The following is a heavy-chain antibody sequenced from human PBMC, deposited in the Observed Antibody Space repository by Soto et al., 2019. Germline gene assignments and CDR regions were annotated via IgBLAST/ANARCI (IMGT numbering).Heavy chain of an antibody. D-gene: IGHD2-2*01. CDR1: GYTFTGYY. V-gene: IGHV1-2*04. CDR3: ARDRSHVYCSSTSCYTGMDV. CDR2: INPNSGGT. J-gene: IGHJ6*02. Sequence: ASVKVSFKASGYTFTGYYMHWVRQAPGQGLEWMGWINPNSGGTNYAQKFQGWVTMTRDTSISTAYMELSRLRSDDTAVYYCARDRSHVYCSSTSCYTGMDVWGQGTTVTVSS.